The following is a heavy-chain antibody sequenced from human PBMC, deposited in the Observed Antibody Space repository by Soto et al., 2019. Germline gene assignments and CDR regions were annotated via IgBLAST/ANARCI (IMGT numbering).Heavy chain of an antibody. Sequence: GASVKVSCKGSGYTFGRDGMRWVRQAPGQGLEWLAWINAINGDTKYSQRFQGRLTVSRDTSANTAYLQLSSLRFEDTAVYYCARSGGYFFTFDGWGQGTLVTVSS. CDR3: ARSGGYFFTFDG. D-gene: IGHD3-22*01. CDR1: GYTFGRDG. V-gene: IGHV1-3*01. CDR2: INAINGDT. J-gene: IGHJ4*02.